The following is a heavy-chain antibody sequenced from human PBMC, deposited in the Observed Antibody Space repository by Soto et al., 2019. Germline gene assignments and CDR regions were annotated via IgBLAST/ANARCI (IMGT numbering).Heavy chain of an antibody. V-gene: IGHV4-31*03. CDR1: GGSISSGVYY. J-gene: IGHJ3*02. CDR2: IYYSGST. Sequence: SETLSLSRTVSGGSISSGVYYWSWIPQHPGKGLEWIWYIYYSGSTYYNASLKSRVTISVDTSKNQFSLKLSSLTAADTAVYHYARAAKSRVAFDIWGQGTMVTVSS. CDR3: ARAAKSRVAFDI.